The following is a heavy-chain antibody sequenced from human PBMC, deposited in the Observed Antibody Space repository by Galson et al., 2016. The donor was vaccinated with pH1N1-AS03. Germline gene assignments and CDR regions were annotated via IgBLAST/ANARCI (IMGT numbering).Heavy chain of an antibody. CDR2: IRYDESIK. CDR1: GFVFSTSA. V-gene: IGHV3-30*02. CDR3: VKGGGYSHGFLEYYFDS. J-gene: IGHJ4*02. D-gene: IGHD3-3*01. Sequence: SLRLSCAASGFVFSTSAIHWVRQSPGKGLEWVAFIRYDESIKNYGDSVKGRFTISRDNSKNTVDLEMNSLRPVDSAVYYCVKGGGYSHGFLEYYFDSWGQGSLVTVSS.